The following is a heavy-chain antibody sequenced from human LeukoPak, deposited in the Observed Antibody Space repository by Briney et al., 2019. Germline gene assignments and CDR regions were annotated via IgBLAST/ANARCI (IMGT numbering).Heavy chain of an antibody. CDR2: ISSSSSYI. D-gene: IGHD6-13*01. CDR3: ARIPGAAAGH. Sequence: GGSLRLSCAASGFTFSSYSMNWVRQALGKGLEWVSAISSSSSYIYYADSVKGRFTISRDNAKNSLYLQMNSLRAEDTAVYYCARIPGAAAGHWGQGTLVTVSS. V-gene: IGHV3-21*01. J-gene: IGHJ4*02. CDR1: GFTFSSYS.